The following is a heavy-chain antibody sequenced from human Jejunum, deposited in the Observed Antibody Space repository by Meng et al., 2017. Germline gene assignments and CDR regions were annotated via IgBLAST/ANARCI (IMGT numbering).Heavy chain of an antibody. CDR3: ARGRSIDFRLAKYDY. V-gene: IGHV4-34*01. Sequence: VQLQEGGAGLRKPSETLSLTCAVNGGSFGTYYWTWFRQSPGKGLEWIGEINRSGSTSSNPSLKSRVAISMDTSKNQFFLRLDSVTAADTAVYYCARGRSIDFRLAKYDYWGQGTLVTVSS. CDR1: GGSFGTYY. CDR2: INRSGST. J-gene: IGHJ4*02. D-gene: IGHD3-3*01.